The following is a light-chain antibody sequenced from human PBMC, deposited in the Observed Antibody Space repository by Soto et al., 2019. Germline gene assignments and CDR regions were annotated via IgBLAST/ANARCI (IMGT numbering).Light chain of an antibody. CDR1: SSDVGSYNL. CDR2: EVS. Sequence: ALAQRASVSGSPGQSITISCNGTSSDVGSYNLVSWYQQHPGKAPKVMIYEVSKRPSGVPNRFSGSKSGNTASLTISGLQAEDEADYYCCSYAGSSTYAFGNGTKVTVL. V-gene: IGLV2-23*02. CDR3: CSYAGSSTYA. J-gene: IGLJ1*01.